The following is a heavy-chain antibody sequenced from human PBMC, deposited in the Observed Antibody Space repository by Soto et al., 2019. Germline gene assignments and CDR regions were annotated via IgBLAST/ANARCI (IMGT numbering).Heavy chain of an antibody. V-gene: IGHV4-31*03. J-gene: IGHJ6*02. D-gene: IGHD3-22*01. CDR2: IYYSGST. CDR3: ARDRGCGSSGYYCPRGMDV. Sequence: SETLSLTCTVSGGSISSGGYYWSWIRQHPGKGLEWIGYIYYSGSTYYNPSLKCRVTISVDTSKNQFSLKLSSVTAADTAVYYCARDRGCGSSGYYCPRGMDVWGQGTTVTVSS. CDR1: GGSISSGGYY.